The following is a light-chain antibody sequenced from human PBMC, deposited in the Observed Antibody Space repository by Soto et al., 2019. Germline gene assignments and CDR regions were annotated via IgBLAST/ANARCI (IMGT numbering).Light chain of an antibody. CDR2: EVS. J-gene: IGLJ3*02. CDR1: SSDVGGYHY. V-gene: IGLV2-8*01. CDR3: SSYAGSNNLV. Sequence: QSALTQPPSASGSPGQSVTISCTGTSSDVGGYHYVSWYQQHPGKAPKLMIYEVSERPSGVPDRFSGSKSGNTASLTVSGLQAEDEADYYCSSYAGSNNLVFGGGTKLTVL.